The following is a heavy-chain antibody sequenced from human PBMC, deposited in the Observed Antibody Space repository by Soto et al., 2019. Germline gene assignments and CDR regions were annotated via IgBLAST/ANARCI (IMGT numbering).Heavy chain of an antibody. J-gene: IGHJ5*02. CDR1: EYSLNDRRNY. D-gene: IGHD4-17*01. CDR2: ISPDGHA. Sequence: TCSVPEYSLNDRRNYWGWIRQSPEKGLEWIVSISPDGHAYYNPPLKSRVTLFADTSRNQFSLKMKSVTVADTALYFCARQVYGDYLGGNCFDPWGQGAPVTVSS. V-gene: IGHV4-39*01. CDR3: ARQVYGDYLGGNCFDP.